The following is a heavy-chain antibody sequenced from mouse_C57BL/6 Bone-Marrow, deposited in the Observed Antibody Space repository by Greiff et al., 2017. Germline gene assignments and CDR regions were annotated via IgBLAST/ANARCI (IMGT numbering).Heavy chain of an antibody. Sequence: LVESGAELARPGASVKLSCKASGYTFTSYGISWVKQRTGQGLEWIGEIYPRSGNTYYNEKFKGKATLTADKSSSTAYMELRSLTSEDSAVYFGARDGYYFLDYAMDYWGQGTSVTVSS. J-gene: IGHJ4*01. CDR2: IYPRSGNT. D-gene: IGHD2-3*01. V-gene: IGHV1-81*01. CDR1: GYTFTSYG. CDR3: ARDGYYFLDYAMDY.